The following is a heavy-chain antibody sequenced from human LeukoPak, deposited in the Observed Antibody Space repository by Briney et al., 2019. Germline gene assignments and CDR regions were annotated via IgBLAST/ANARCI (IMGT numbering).Heavy chain of an antibody. J-gene: IGHJ4*02. V-gene: IGHV3-74*01. CDR1: GFTFSSYW. Sequence: GGSLRLSCAASGFTFSSYWMHWVRQAPGKGLVWVSRIDSDGSSTSYADSVKGRFTISRDNAKNTLYLQMNSLRAEDTAVYYCARGSGSYYNFPYWGQGTLVTVSS. CDR2: IDSDGSST. D-gene: IGHD3-10*01. CDR3: ARGSGSYYNFPY.